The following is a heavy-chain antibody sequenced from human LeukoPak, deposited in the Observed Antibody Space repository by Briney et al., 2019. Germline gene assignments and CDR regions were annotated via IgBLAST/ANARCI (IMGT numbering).Heavy chain of an antibody. V-gene: IGHV1-18*04. D-gene: IGHD2-15*01. CDR3: ARDRYCSGGSCPRAAGWFDP. CDR2: ISAYNGNT. J-gene: IGHJ5*02. Sequence: ASVKVSCKASGYTFTSYGISWVRQAPGQGLEWVGWISAYNGNTNYAQKLQGRVTMTTDTSTSTAYMELRSLRSDDTAVYYCARDRYCSGGSCPRAAGWFDPWGQGTLVTVSS. CDR1: GYTFTSYG.